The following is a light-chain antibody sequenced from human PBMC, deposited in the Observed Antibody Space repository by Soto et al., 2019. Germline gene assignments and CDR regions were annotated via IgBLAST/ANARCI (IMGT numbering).Light chain of an antibody. J-gene: IGLJ1*01. CDR1: SSDVGGYNY. Sequence: QSALTQPASVSGSPGQSITISCAGTSSDVGGYNYVSWYQQHPGKAPKLLIYEVSNRPSGVSNRFSGSKSGNTASLTISGLQAEDEADYYCSSYTSSSTGGYVFGTRTKVTVL. V-gene: IGLV2-14*01. CDR2: EVS. CDR3: SSYTSSSTGGYV.